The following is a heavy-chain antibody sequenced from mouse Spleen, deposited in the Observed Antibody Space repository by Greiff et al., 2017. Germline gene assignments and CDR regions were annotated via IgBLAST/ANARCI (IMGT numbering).Heavy chain of an antibody. J-gene: IGHJ1*01. CDR3: ARGGYYANYGGYFDV. D-gene: IGHD2-1*01. V-gene: IGHV1-52*01. CDR1: GYTFTSYW. Sequence: QVQLQQSGAELVRPGSSVKLSCKASGYTFTSYWMHWVKQRPIQGLEWIGNIDPSDSETHYNQKFKDKATLTVDKSSSTAYMQLSSLTSEDSAVYYCARGGYYANYGGYFDVWGAGTTVTVSS. CDR2: IDPSDSET.